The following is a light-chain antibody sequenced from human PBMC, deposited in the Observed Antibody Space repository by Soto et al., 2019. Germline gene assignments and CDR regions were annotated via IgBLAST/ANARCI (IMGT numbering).Light chain of an antibody. CDR1: SSDVGGYDY. J-gene: IGLJ2*01. CDR2: EVS. CDR3: SSYTFSNTLS. V-gene: IGLV2-14*01. Sequence: QSVLTQPSSGSGSPGQSITISCTGTSSDVGGYDYVSWYQQHPGKAPKLIIYEVSNRPSGVSSRFSASKSGNTASLTISGLQAEEEADYYCSSYTFSNTLSFGGGTKVTVL.